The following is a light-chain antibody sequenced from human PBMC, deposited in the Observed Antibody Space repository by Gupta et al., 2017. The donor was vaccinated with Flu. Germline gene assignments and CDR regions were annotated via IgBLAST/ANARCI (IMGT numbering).Light chain of an antibody. Sequence: ENVFTQSPGTLSLSPGERATLSCRASQSVRSSYLAWYRQKLGQGPRLLIYGASNRATGSPDRFSGSGSGTDFTLTISRLEPEDFAVYNCQQYGTFGQGTKLEIK. J-gene: IGKJ2*01. CDR2: GAS. CDR1: QSVRSSY. CDR3: QQYGT. V-gene: IGKV3-20*01.